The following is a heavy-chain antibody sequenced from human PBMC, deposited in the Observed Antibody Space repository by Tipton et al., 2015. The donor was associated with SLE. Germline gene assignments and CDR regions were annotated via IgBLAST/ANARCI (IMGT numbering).Heavy chain of an antibody. CDR2: IDSSGNT. V-gene: IGHV4-61*09. CDR3: ARGSDGEYVRYFDV. CDR1: GASMNSGYYS. Sequence: TLSLTCSVSGASMNSGYYSWHWIRQPAGKALQWLGHIDSSGNTYYNPSLRSRVSISVDVSRNQFSLTLNSVTAADTATYSCARGSDGEYVRYFDVWGPGTLVTVSS. D-gene: IGHD4-17*01. J-gene: IGHJ2*01.